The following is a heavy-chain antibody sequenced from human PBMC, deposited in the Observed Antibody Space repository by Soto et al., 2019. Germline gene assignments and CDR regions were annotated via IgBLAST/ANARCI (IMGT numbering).Heavy chain of an antibody. CDR1: GGSISSSSYY. CDR3: ATIIYSSGWYDGFYFDY. J-gene: IGHJ4*02. Sequence: QLQLQESGPGLVKPSETLSLTCTVSGGSISSSSYYWGWIRQPPGKGLEWIGSIYYSGSTYYNPSLKSQVTISGDTSKHQFSLKLSSVTAADTAVYYCATIIYSSGWYDGFYFDYWGQGTLVTVSS. V-gene: IGHV4-39*01. CDR2: IYYSGST. D-gene: IGHD6-19*01.